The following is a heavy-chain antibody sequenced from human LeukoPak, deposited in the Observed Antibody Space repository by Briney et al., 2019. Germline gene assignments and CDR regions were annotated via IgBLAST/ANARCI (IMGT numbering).Heavy chain of an antibody. CDR2: ISGSGGST. Sequence: PGGSLRLSCAASGFTFSSYAMSWVRQAPGKGLEWVSAISGSGGSTYYADSVKGRFTISRDNSKNTLYLQMNSLRAEDTAVYYCAKLRSGGYYHRGILDYWAPGTLVTGSS. D-gene: IGHD3-3*01. J-gene: IGHJ4*02. CDR3: AKLRSGGYYHRGILDY. CDR1: GFTFSSYA. V-gene: IGHV3-23*01.